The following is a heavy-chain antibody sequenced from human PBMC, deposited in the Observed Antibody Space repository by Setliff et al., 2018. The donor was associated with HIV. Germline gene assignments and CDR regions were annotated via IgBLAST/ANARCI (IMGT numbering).Heavy chain of an antibody. CDR2: IRGSGADA. D-gene: IGHD4-4*01. V-gene: IGHV1-18*01. Sequence: ASVKVSCKTSEYSFVSHGMSWVRQAPGQGLEWMGWIRGSGADAKYAENLQGRVTLTMDISSSTGYMELRNLRSDDTALYYCARDSGDDYSDYYYYGMDVWGQGTTVTVSS. CDR1: EYSFVSHG. CDR3: ARDSGDDYSDYYYYGMDV. J-gene: IGHJ6*02.